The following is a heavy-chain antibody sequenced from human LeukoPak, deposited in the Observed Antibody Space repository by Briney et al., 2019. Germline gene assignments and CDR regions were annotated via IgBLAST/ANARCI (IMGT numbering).Heavy chain of an antibody. J-gene: IGHJ6*03. CDR2: IWYDGSNK. D-gene: IGHD3-10*01. CDR1: GFTFSSYG. CDR3: ARETWAGTYYYYMDV. V-gene: IGHV3-33*01. Sequence: GRSLRLSCAASGFTFSSYGMHWVRQAPGKGLEWVAAIWYDGSNKYYGDSVKGRFTISRDNSKNTLYLQMNSLRAEDTAVYYCARETWAGTYYYYMDVWGKGTTVTVSS.